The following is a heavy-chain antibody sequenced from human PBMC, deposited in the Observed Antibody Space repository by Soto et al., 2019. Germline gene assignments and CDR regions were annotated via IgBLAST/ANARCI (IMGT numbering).Heavy chain of an antibody. Sequence: ASVKVSCKXSGYTFTSYGISWVRQAPGQGFEWMGWISAYNGNTNYAQKLQGRVTMTTDTSTSTAYMELRSLRSDDTAVYYCARDLQGWELGYYYYGMDVWGQGTTVTVSS. CDR3: ARDLQGWELGYYYYGMDV. CDR2: ISAYNGNT. CDR1: GYTFTSYG. D-gene: IGHD1-26*01. J-gene: IGHJ6*02. V-gene: IGHV1-18*01.